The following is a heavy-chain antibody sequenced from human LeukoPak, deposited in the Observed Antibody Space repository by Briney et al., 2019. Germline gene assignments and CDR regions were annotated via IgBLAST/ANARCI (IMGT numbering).Heavy chain of an antibody. CDR1: GGSFSGYY. CDR2: INHSGST. CDR3: ARRIGYCSGGSCYPTNYFDY. Sequence: SETLSLTCAVYGGSFSGYYWSWIRQPPGKGLEWIGEINHSGSTNYNPSLKSRVTISVDTSKNQFSLKLSSVTAADTAVYYCARRIGYCSGGSCYPTNYFDYWGQGTLVTVSS. D-gene: IGHD2-15*01. J-gene: IGHJ4*02. V-gene: IGHV4-34*01.